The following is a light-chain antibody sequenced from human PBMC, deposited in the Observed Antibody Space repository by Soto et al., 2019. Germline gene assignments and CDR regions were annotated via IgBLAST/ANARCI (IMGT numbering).Light chain of an antibody. Sequence: PSTYGAPRQGVTISFSGSRSSIGSNTVKWYQQLPGTCPKLLIYSNNQWPSGVPDRFSGSKSGNSASLAISGLQSEEEAIDYCAAWEDSLNGYVFGTGTKFTVL. CDR2: SNN. CDR1: RSSIGSNT. J-gene: IGLJ1*01. V-gene: IGLV1-44*01. CDR3: AAWEDSLNGYV.